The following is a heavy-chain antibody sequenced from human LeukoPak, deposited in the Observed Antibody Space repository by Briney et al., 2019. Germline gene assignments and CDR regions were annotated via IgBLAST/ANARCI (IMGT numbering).Heavy chain of an antibody. Sequence: ASVNVSCKASGYTFTSYDINWVRQATGQGLEWMGWMNPNSGNTGYAQKFQGRVTITRNTSISTAYMELSSLRSEDTAVYYCARGTYSSSWYYYYYYYMDVWGKGTTVTVSS. D-gene: IGHD6-13*01. J-gene: IGHJ6*03. CDR3: ARGTYSSSWYYYYYYYMDV. CDR1: GYTFTSYD. V-gene: IGHV1-8*03. CDR2: MNPNSGNT.